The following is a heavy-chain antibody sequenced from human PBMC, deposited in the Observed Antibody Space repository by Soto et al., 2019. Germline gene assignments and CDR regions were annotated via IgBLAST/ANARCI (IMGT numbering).Heavy chain of an antibody. Sequence: ASVKVSCKASGYTLIKYGIAWVRQAPGQGLEWMGWISPYNDNTIYAQKIQGRVTMTADRSTRTFYLDLRSLNSNDTAVYYCARGGYYDNVWGKLSHYGLDKWGQGTSVTVSS. J-gene: IGHJ6*02. CDR2: ISPYNDNT. D-gene: IGHD3-16*01. CDR1: GYTLIKYG. CDR3: ARGGYYDNVWGKLSHYGLDK. V-gene: IGHV1-18*01.